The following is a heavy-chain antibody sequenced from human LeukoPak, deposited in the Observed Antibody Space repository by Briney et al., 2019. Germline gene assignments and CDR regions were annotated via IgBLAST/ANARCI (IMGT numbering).Heavy chain of an antibody. CDR1: GGSITSGGYF. CDR3: ARTSLGYYGSGSYYSTEYYFHY. D-gene: IGHD3-10*01. CDR2: IYYIVSP. V-gene: IGHV4-39*07. J-gene: IGHJ4*02. Sequence: PSETLSLTCTVSGGSITSGGYFWGWIRQPPGKGLEWIGSIYYIVSPYYNPSLKSRVAISIDMSKNQFSLKLSSVTAADTAVYYCARTSLGYYGSGSYYSTEYYFHYWGQGTLVTVSS.